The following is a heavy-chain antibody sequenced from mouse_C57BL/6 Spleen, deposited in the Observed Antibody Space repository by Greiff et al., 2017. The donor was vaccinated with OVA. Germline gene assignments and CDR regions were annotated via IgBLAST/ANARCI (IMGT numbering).Heavy chain of an antibody. J-gene: IGHJ3*01. CDR1: GYTFTGYW. Sequence: VQLQQSGAELMKPGASVKLSCKATGYTFTGYWIEWVKQRPGHGLEWIGEILPGSGSTNYNEKFKGKATFTADTSSNTAYMQLSSLTTEDSAIYYCARSGHYYGSSYERFAYWGHGTLVTVSA. D-gene: IGHD1-1*01. CDR3: ARSGHYYGSSYERFAY. CDR2: ILPGSGST. V-gene: IGHV1-9*01.